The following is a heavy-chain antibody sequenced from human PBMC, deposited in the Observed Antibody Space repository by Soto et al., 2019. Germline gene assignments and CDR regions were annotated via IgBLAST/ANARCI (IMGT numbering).Heavy chain of an antibody. CDR1: GATFGSYA. Sequence: SVKVSCKASGATFGSYAISWLRQAPGQGLEWMGGIIPISGTANYAQKFQGRVTITADESTSTAYMELSSLRSEDTAVYYCAREGAAAGPTDRYYYYGMDVWGQGTTVTVSS. V-gene: IGHV1-69*13. D-gene: IGHD6-13*01. J-gene: IGHJ6*02. CDR2: IIPISGTA. CDR3: AREGAAAGPTDRYYYYGMDV.